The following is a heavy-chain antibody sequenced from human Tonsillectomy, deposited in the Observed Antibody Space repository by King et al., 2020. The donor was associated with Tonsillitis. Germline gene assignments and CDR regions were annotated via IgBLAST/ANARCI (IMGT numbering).Heavy chain of an antibody. D-gene: IGHD4-11*01. Sequence: VQLVESGGGLVQPGRSLRLSCAASGFTFDDYAMHWVRQAPGKGLEWVSGISWNSGNIVYADSVKGRFTISRDNAKNSLYLQMNSLRAEDTAFYYCAKVYYSNFDGPLDLAYFDYWGQGTLVTVSS. CDR2: ISWNSGNI. CDR1: GFTFDDYA. V-gene: IGHV3-9*01. CDR3: AKVYYSNFDGPLDLAYFDY. J-gene: IGHJ4*02.